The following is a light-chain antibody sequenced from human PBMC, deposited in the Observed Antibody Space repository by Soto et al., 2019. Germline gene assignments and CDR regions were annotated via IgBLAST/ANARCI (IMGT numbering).Light chain of an antibody. V-gene: IGLV2-14*01. CDR2: EVI. CDR1: SSDVGRYEY. CDR3: SSYTTSTFLYD. Sequence: QSALTQPASVSGSPGQSIPISCTGTSSDVGRYEYVSWYQQHQGKAPRLIIYEVINRSSGVSNRFSGSKSGNTASLTISGLQAEDEADYYCSSYTTSTFLYDFGTGTKLTVL. J-gene: IGLJ1*01.